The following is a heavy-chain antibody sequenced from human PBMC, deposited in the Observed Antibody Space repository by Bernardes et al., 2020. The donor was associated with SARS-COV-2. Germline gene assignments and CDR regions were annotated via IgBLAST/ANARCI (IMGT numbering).Heavy chain of an antibody. CDR1: GGSISASSSY. CDR2: VYSSGTT. V-gene: IGHV4-39*01. J-gene: IGHJ4*02. D-gene: IGHD3-10*01. CDR3: ARRGGAGRSFDY. Sequence: SETLSLTRTVSGGSISASSSYWGWIRQPPGKGLEWIGSVYSSGTTYYNPSLKSRVAISVDTSKNQFSLNLSSVTATDTAVFYCARRGGAGRSFDYWGQGAHVTVSS.